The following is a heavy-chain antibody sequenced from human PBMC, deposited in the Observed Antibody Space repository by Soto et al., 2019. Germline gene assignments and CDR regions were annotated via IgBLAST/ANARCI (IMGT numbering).Heavy chain of an antibody. CDR2: IYYSGST. V-gene: IGHV4-59*01. CDR3: ARSPGTIAAAFDY. J-gene: IGHJ4*02. Sequence: SETLSLTCTVSGGSISSYYWSWIRQPPGKGLEWIGYIYYSGSTNYNPSLKSRVTISVDTSKNQFSLKLSSVTAADTAVYYCARSPGTIAAAFDYWGQGTLVTVSS. D-gene: IGHD6-13*01. CDR1: GGSISSYY.